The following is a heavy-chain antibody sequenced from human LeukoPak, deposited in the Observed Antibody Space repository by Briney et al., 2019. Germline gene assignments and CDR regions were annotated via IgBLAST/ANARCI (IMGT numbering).Heavy chain of an antibody. CDR1: GLIFVGYA. D-gene: IGHD3-10*01. Sequence: PGGSLRLSCADSGLIFVGYAMSWVRQAPGKGLEWVSALSGDGASTFYADSVEGRFTISRDNSKNTLYLQMNSLRAEDTAVYCCAKDPSSGFGELWLWGQGTMVTVSS. CDR2: LSGDGAST. V-gene: IGHV3-23*01. CDR3: AKDPSSGFGELWL. J-gene: IGHJ3*01.